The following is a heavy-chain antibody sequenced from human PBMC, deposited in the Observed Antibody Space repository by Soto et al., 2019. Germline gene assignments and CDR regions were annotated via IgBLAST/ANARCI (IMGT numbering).Heavy chain of an antibody. CDR1: GGSISSYY. V-gene: IGHV4-59*01. CDR2: IYYSGST. D-gene: IGHD6-19*01. J-gene: IGHJ5*02. CDR3: AREGLAGWFDP. Sequence: ETLSLTCTVSGGSISSYYWSWIRQPPGKGLGWIGYIYYSGSTNYNPSLKSRVTISVDTSKNQFSLKLSSVTAADTAVYYCAREGLAGWFDPWGQGTLVTVSS.